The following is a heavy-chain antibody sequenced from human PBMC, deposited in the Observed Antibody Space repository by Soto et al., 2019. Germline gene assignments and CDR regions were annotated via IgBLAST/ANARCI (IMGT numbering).Heavy chain of an antibody. V-gene: IGHV5-51*01. J-gene: IGHJ6*02. Sequence: EVQLVQSGAEVKKPGESLKISCKGSGYSFTSYWIGWVRQMPGKGLEWMGIIYPGDSDTRYSPSFQSQVTISAEKSISTAYLQWRSLKASDTAMYYCARHRARGYSYGGDYYGMDVWGQGTTVTVSS. D-gene: IGHD5-18*01. CDR1: GYSFTSYW. CDR3: ARHRARGYSYGGDYYGMDV. CDR2: IYPGDSDT.